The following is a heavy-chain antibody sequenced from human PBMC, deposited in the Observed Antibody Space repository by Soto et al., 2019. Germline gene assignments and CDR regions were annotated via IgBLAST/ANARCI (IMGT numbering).Heavy chain of an antibody. D-gene: IGHD6-13*01. V-gene: IGHV1-18*01. J-gene: IGHJ6*02. CDR3: ARDRSSSWADYCMDV. CDR2: ISAYNGNT. Sequence: ASVKVSCKASGNTITSYGISWVRQSPGQGLEWMGWISAYNGNTNYAQKLQGRVTMTTDTSTSTAYMELRSLRSDDTAVYYCARDRSSSWADYCMDVWGQGTTVTVSS. CDR1: GNTITSYG.